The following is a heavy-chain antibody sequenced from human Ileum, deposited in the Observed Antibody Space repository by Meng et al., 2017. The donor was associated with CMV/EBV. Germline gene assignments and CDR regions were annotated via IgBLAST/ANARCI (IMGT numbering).Heavy chain of an antibody. CDR2: IFFSGST. CDR1: GASISSGDYY. V-gene: IGHV4-30-4*08. J-gene: IGHJ5*02. D-gene: IGHD6-13*01. Sequence: QRRDSGPGLVKPSQTLSRSCTVSGASISSGDYYWSWIRQPPGKGLEWIGYIFFSGSTYYNPSLNNRVIISIDTPRNQFSLKVDSVTAADTAVYYCARFRIAALGNLFDPWGHGTLVTVPS. CDR3: ARFRIAALGNLFDP.